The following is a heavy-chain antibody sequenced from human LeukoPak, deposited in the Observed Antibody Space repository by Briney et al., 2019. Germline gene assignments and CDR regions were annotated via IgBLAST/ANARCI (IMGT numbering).Heavy chain of an antibody. D-gene: IGHD2-15*01. CDR3: ASLACSGGSCYSDAFDT. CDR2: LREGGNAV. J-gene: IGHJ3*02. V-gene: IGHV3-23*01. Sequence: GGSLRVSCAASGFTFRNYAMSWVRQAPGKRLEWVSGLREGGNAVYHADSVKGRFTISRDNSKNTLYLQMSSLGAEDTAVYYCASLACSGGSCYSDAFDTWGQGTMVTVSS. CDR1: GFTFRNYA.